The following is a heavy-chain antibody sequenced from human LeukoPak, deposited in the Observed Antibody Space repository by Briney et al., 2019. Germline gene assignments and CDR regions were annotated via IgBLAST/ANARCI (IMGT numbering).Heavy chain of an antibody. J-gene: IGHJ4*02. CDR3: ARFGRLHDYVWGSYSIFDY. D-gene: IGHD3-16*01. CDR2: ISSSGSTI. CDR1: GFTFSSYE. Sequence: GGSLRLSCAASGFTFSSYEMNWVRQAPGKGLEWVSYISSSGSTIYYADSVKGRFTISRDNAKNSLYLQTNSLRAEDTAVYYCARFGRLHDYVWGSYSIFDYWGQGTLVTVSS. V-gene: IGHV3-48*03.